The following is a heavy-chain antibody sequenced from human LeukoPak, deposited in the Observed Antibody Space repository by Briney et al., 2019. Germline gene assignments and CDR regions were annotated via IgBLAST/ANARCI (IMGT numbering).Heavy chain of an antibody. J-gene: IGHJ5*02. V-gene: IGHV1-69*05. CDR1: GGTFSSYA. CDR2: IIPIFGTA. CDR3: AKGLSGSHLNWFDP. D-gene: IGHD1-26*01. Sequence: SVKVSCKASGGTFSSYAISWVRQAPGQGLEWMGGIIPIFGTANYAQKFQGRVTITTDESTSTAYMELSSLRSEDTAVYYCAKGLSGSHLNWFDPWGQGTLVTVSS.